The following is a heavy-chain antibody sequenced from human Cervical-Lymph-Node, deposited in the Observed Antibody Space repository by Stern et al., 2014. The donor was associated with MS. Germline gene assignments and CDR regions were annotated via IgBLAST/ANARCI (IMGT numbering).Heavy chain of an antibody. D-gene: IGHD6-13*01. Sequence: VQLVQSGAEVKKPGASVKVSCKASGYTFTSYGISWVRQAPGKGLEWMGWISAYHGNTNYAQKLQGRVTITTDKSTSTAYMELRSLRSDDTAVYYCARKSRRAAAGTEAYFDYWGQGTLVTVSS. J-gene: IGHJ4*02. CDR3: ARKSRRAAAGTEAYFDY. CDR2: ISAYHGNT. CDR1: GYTFTSYG. V-gene: IGHV1-18*01.